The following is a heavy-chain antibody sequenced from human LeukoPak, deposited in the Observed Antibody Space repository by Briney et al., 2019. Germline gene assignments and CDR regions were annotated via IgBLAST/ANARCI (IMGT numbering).Heavy chain of an antibody. CDR1: GFTFSSYS. CDR2: INHSGST. J-gene: IGHJ2*01. D-gene: IGHD2-15*01. Sequence: KPGGSLRLSCAASGFTFSSYSMNWVRQAPGKGLEWIGEINHSGSTNYNPSLKSRVTISVDTSKNQFSLKLSSVTAADTAVYYCARGGYCSGGSCYLNYWYFDLWGRGTLVTVSS. V-gene: IGHV4-34*01. CDR3: ARGGYCSGGSCYLNYWYFDL.